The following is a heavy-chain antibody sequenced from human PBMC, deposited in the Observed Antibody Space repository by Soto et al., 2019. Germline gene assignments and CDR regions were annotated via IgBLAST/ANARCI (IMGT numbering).Heavy chain of an antibody. CDR3: ARSGGSYHFDS. V-gene: IGHV4-4*07. J-gene: IGHJ4*02. CDR1: RGCVNTYY. Sequence: PSETLSLTCTVSRGCVNTYYWSWFRHAAGKDLERIGRSFINGNTKYNPSLRSRVTMSVDTCKGQFSLKLTCVTAPDPALYFCARSGGSYHFDSCGQGILVTVSS. D-gene: IGHD1-26*01. CDR2: SFINGNT.